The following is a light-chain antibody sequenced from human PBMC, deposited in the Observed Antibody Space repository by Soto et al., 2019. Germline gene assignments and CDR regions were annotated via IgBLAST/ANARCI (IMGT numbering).Light chain of an antibody. V-gene: IGKV3-11*01. Sequence: EIVLTQSPATLSLSPGERATLSCRASQSVSSYLAWYQQKPGQAPRLLIYDASNRATGIPARFSGSGSGTDFTLTNSSLEPEDFAVYYCQQRSNWPPERFTFGPGTKVDIK. J-gene: IGKJ3*01. CDR3: QQRSNWPPERFT. CDR2: DAS. CDR1: QSVSSY.